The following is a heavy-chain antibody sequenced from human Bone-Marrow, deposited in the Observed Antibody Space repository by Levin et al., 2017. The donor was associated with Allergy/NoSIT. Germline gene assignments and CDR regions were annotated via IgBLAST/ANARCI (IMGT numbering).Heavy chain of an antibody. D-gene: IGHD1-26*01. V-gene: IGHV1-2*02. J-gene: IGHJ3*01. CDR3: ARDLVGVDAFDL. CDR1: GYTFIDYY. Sequence: ASVKVSCKGTGYTFIDYYIHWIRQAPGQGLEWMGRINPDGGGAKVSQRFEGRISLTRDTSIRTVNMELSSLRSDDTAVYFCARDLVGVDAFDLWGQGTMVIVSS. CDR2: INPDGGGA.